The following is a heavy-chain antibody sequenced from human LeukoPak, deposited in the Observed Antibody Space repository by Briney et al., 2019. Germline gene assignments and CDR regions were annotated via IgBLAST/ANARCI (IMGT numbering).Heavy chain of an antibody. CDR1: GSRFTDYS. V-gene: IGHV3-23*01. CDR2: LGRSGGYK. CDR3: VKDRPCETCMPMDA. D-gene: IGHD2-2*01. Sequence: GGSLRLSCAASGSRFTDYSMSWVRQAPGKGLEWVAGLGRSGGYKYYADSVKGRFTISRDNSKDTVSLQMNSLRAEDSAIYFCVKDRPCETCMPMDAWGQGTTVTVSS. J-gene: IGHJ6*02.